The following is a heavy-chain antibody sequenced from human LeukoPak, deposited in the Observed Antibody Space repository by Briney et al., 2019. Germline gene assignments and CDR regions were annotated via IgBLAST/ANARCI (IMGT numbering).Heavy chain of an antibody. CDR3: ARDRQEYQLLSDYYGMDV. CDR2: INPSGGST. J-gene: IGHJ6*04. D-gene: IGHD2-2*01. Sequence: ASVKVSCKASGYTFTSYYMHWVRQAPGQGLEWMGIINPSGGSTSYAQKFQGRVTMTRDTFTSTVYMELSSLRSEDTAVYYCARDRQEYQLLSDYYGMDVWGKGTTVTVSS. CDR1: GYTFTSYY. V-gene: IGHV1-46*01.